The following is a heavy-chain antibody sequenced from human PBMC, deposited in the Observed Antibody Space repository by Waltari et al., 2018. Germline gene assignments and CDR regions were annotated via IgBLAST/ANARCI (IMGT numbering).Heavy chain of an antibody. CDR2: INHSGST. Sequence: QVQLQQWGAGLLKPSETLSLTCAVYGGSFSGYYWSWIRQPPGKGLEWTGEINHSGSTNSNPTRKGRVTISVDTSKNQFSLKLSSVTAADTAVYYCARGPPGYSGYTRRSAFGIWGQGTMVTVSS. CDR1: GGSFSGYY. V-gene: IGHV4-34*01. J-gene: IGHJ3*02. CDR3: ARGPPGYSGYTRRSAFGI. D-gene: IGHD5-12*01.